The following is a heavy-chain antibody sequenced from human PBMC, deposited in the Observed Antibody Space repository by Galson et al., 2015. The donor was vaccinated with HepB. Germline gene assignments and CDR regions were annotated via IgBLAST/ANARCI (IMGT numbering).Heavy chain of an antibody. CDR1: GFTFSSYW. CDR2: INSDGSST. D-gene: IGHD6-13*01. J-gene: IGHJ6*02. V-gene: IGHV3-74*01. CDR3: ARDRSSSWYDFTTYYYYGMDV. Sequence: SLRLSCAASGFTFSSYWMHWVRQAPGKGLVWVSRINSDGSSTSYADSVKGRFTISRDNAKNTLYLQMNSLRAEDTAVYYCARDRSSSWYDFTTYYYYGMDVWGQGTTVTVSS.